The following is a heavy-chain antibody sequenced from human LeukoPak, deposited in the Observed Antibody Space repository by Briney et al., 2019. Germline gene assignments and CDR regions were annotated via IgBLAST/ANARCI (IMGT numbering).Heavy chain of an antibody. J-gene: IGHJ4*02. V-gene: IGHV3-48*01. Sequence: GGSLRLSCAASAFTFSDYSMNWVRQAPGRGLEWITYISGRSSTIYYADSVRGRFTISRDNAKNSMYLQMNSLRAEDTAVYYCARDRLTSGSYFFDYWGQGTLVTVSS. D-gene: IGHD1-26*01. CDR3: ARDRLTSGSYFFDY. CDR2: ISGRSSTI. CDR1: AFTFSDYS.